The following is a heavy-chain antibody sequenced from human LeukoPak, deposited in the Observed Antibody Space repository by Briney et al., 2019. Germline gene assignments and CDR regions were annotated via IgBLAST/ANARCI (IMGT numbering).Heavy chain of an antibody. CDR1: GFTFSRSA. J-gene: IGHJ4*02. CDR2: IIYSGGAT. CDR3: ARERGYTYSFDY. V-gene: IGHV3-48*01. D-gene: IGHD5-24*01. Sequence: PGGSLRLSCAASGFTFSRSAMTWVRQGPGTGLEFVASIIYSGGATYHAGSVKGRFTISRDNAKNSLYLQLNSLRVEDTAVYYCARERGYTYSFDYWGQGTLVTVSS.